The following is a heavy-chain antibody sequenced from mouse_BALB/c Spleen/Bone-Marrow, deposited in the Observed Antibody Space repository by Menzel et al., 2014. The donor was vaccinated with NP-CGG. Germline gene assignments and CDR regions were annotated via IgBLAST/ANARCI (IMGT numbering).Heavy chain of an antibody. D-gene: IGHD2-3*01. Sequence: VKLQESGAELVKPGASVKLSCKASGYTFTSYYMYWVKQRPGQGLEWIGEINPSNGGTNFNEKFKSKATLTADKSSSTAYMQLSSLTSEDSAVYYCTRGGWLAMDYWGQGTSVTVSS. CDR3: TRGGWLAMDY. CDR2: INPSNGGT. CDR1: GYTFTSYY. V-gene: IGHV1S81*02. J-gene: IGHJ4*01.